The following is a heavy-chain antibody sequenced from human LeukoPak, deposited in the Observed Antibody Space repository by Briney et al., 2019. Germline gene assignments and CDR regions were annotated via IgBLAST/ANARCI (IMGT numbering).Heavy chain of an antibody. J-gene: IGHJ4*02. Sequence: SQTLSLTCTVSGGSISSGDYYWSWIRQPPGKGLEWIGYIYYSGSTYYNPSLKSRVTISVDTSKNQFSLKLSSVTAADTAVYYCARDYYDSSGYHTFDYWGQGTLVTVSS. CDR3: ARDYYDSSGYHTFDY. D-gene: IGHD3-22*01. V-gene: IGHV4-30-4*01. CDR2: IYYSGST. CDR1: GGSISSGDYY.